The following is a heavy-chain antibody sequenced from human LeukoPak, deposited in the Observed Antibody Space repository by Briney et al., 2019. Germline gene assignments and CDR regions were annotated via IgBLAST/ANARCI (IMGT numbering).Heavy chain of an antibody. CDR2: IYSSGST. D-gene: IGHD6-13*01. CDR3: AIDSYSRTPDY. J-gene: IGHJ4*02. CDR1: GASISGYY. Sequence: SETLSLTCTVSGASISGYYWSCIRQPAGKGLEWIGRIYSSGSTNYNPSLKSRVTMSVDTSKNQFSLKLSSVTAADTAVYYCAIDSYSRTPDYWGQGTLVTVSS. V-gene: IGHV4-4*07.